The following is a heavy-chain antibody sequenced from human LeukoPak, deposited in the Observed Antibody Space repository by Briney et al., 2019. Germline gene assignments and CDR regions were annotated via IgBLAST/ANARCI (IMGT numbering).Heavy chain of an antibody. CDR2: IIPILGIA. CDR1: GGTFSSYA. V-gene: IGHV1-69*04. CDR3: ARDPSLGSSWSYYFDY. D-gene: IGHD6-13*01. Sequence: PGGSLRLSCAASGGTFSSYAISWVRQAPGQGLEWMGRIIPILGIANYAQKFQGRVTITADKSTSTAYMELSSLRSEDTAVYYCARDPSLGSSWSYYFDYWGQGTLVTVSS. J-gene: IGHJ4*02.